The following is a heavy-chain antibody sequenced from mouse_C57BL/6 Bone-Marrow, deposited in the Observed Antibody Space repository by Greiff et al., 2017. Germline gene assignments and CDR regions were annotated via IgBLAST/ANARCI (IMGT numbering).Heavy chain of an antibody. CDR1: GFNIKDDY. J-gene: IGHJ3*01. V-gene: IGHV14-4*01. CDR3: THPLIYYDYDGFAD. D-gene: IGHD2-4*01. Sequence: EVQLQQSGAELVRPGASVKLSCTASGFNIKDDYMHWVKPRPEQGLEWIGWIDPENGDTEYGSKFQGKATITADTSSNTAYLQLSSLTSEDTAVYYCTHPLIYYDYDGFADWGQGTLVTVSA. CDR2: IDPENGDT.